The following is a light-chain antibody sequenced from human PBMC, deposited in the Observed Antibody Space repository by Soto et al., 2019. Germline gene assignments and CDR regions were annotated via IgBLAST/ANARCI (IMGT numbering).Light chain of an antibody. CDR2: DAS. J-gene: IGKJ4*01. CDR3: QQRATWPLT. CDR1: QTISSD. Sequence: EIVLTQSPATLSLSPGERATLSCRASQTISSDLAWYQQKPGQAPRLLIYDASNRATAIPARFSGSGYGTDFTLTISSLEPEDFAVYYCQQRATWPLTFGGGTKVEI. V-gene: IGKV3-11*01.